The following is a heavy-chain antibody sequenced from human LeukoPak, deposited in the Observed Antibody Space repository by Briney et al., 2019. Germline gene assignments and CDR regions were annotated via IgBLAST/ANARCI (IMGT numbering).Heavy chain of an antibody. Sequence: GGSLRLSCAASGFTFSSYAMHWVRQAPGKGLEYVSAISSNGGSTYYANSVKGRFTISRDNSKNTLYLQMGSLRAEDMAVYYCARDVWPDILTGYLRYWGQGTLVTVSS. J-gene: IGHJ4*02. CDR2: ISSNGGST. CDR3: ARDVWPDILTGYLRY. CDR1: GFTFSSYA. V-gene: IGHV3-64*01. D-gene: IGHD3-9*01.